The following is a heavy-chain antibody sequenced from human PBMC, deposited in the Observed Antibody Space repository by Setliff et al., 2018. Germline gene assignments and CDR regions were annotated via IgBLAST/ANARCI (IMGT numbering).Heavy chain of an antibody. D-gene: IGHD2-2*01. CDR2: ISSYNGKT. V-gene: IGHV1-18*01. Sequence: ASVKVSCKASGYIFTSYGISWVRQAPGQGLEWMGWISSYNGKTNYAQKLQGRVTMTTDTSTSTAYMELRSLRSDDTALYFCARFGGSCSSSSCYASDLWGQGTMVTVSS. J-gene: IGHJ3*01. CDR3: ARFGGSCSSSSCYASDL. CDR1: GYIFTSYG.